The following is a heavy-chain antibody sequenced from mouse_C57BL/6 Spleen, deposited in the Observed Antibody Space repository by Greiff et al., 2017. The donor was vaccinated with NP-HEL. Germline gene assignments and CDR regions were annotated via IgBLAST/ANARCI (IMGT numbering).Heavy chain of an antibody. CDR3: ARRTGTVHFDY. CDR2: ISSGSSTI. CDR1: GFTFSDYG. D-gene: IGHD4-1*01. J-gene: IGHJ2*01. Sequence: EVQRVESGGGLVKPGGSLKLSCAASGFTFSDYGMHWVRQAPEKGLEWVAYISSGSSTIYYADTVKGRFTIARDNAKNTLFLQMTSLRSEDTALYYCARRTGTVHFDYWGQGTTLTVSS. V-gene: IGHV5-17*01.